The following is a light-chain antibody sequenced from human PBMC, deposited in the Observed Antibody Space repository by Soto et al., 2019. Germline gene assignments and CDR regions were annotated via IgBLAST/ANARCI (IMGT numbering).Light chain of an antibody. CDR3: QQYNSFPLT. CDR1: HSISSY. Sequence: DVQMTQSPSTLSASVGDRVTITCRASHSISSYLTWYQQKPGKAPKLLIYKASNLESGVPSRFSGSGSGTEFTLTISSLQPDDFAAYYCQQYNSFPLTFGQGTKVEIK. V-gene: IGKV1-5*03. J-gene: IGKJ1*01. CDR2: KAS.